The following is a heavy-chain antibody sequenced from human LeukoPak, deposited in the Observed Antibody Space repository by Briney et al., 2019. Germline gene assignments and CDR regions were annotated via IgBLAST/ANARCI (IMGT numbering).Heavy chain of an antibody. Sequence: PSETLSLTCAVSGVSLNNYYWRWIRQPAGKGLEWVWRIYTSGSTKYNSSLMRRVTMSVDTSKNKIALMQINVTAADAAVFYCARDGAYIGGWSGWTGNYAFDGWGQGTTVTVSS. CDR2: IYTSGST. D-gene: IGHD6-19*01. V-gene: IGHV4-4*07. CDR1: GVSLNNYY. CDR3: ARDGAYIGGWSGWTGNYAFDG. J-gene: IGHJ6*02.